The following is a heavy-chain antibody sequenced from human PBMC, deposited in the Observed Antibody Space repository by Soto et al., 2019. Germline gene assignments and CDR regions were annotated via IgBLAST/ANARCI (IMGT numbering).Heavy chain of an antibody. D-gene: IGHD3-22*01. Sequence: PGGSLRLSCAASGFTFSSYGMHWVRQAPGKGLEWVAVISYDGSNKYYADSVKGRFTISRDNSKNTLYLQMNSLRAEDTAVYYCAKNTYYYDSSGLGDAFDIWGQGTMVTVSS. CDR3: AKNTYYYDSSGLGDAFDI. CDR1: GFTFSSYG. V-gene: IGHV3-30*18. CDR2: ISYDGSNK. J-gene: IGHJ3*02.